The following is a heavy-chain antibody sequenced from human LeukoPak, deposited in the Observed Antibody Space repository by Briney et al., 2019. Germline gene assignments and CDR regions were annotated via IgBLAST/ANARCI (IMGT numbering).Heavy chain of an antibody. CDR3: ARDLPYYGDYPPRLNWFDP. Sequence: SETLSLTCTVSGGSISSYYWSWIRQPPGKGLEWIGYIYYSGSTNYNPSLKSRVTISVDTSKNQFSLKLSSVTAADTAVYYCARDLPYYGDYPPRLNWFDPWGQGTLVTVSS. J-gene: IGHJ5*02. CDR1: GGSISSYY. V-gene: IGHV4-59*01. CDR2: IYYSGST. D-gene: IGHD4-17*01.